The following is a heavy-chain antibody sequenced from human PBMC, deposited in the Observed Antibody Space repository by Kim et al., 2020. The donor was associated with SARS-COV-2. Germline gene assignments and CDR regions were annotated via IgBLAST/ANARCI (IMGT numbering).Heavy chain of an antibody. Sequence: GGSLRLSCAASGFTFSSYAMHWVRQAPGKGLEWVAVICYDGSNTYYADSVKGRFTISRDNSKNTLFLQMNSLRAEDTAVYYCARQRASHDYVSADTGAF. CDR1: GFTFSSYA. J-gene: IGHJ3*01. D-gene: IGHD3-10*02. V-gene: IGHV3-33*08. CDR2: ICYDGSNT. CDR3: ARQRASHDYVSADTGAF.